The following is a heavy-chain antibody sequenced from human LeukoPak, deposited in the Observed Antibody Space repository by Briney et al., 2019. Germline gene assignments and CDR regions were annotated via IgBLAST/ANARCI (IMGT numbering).Heavy chain of an antibody. CDR1: GFTVSSTF. J-gene: IGHJ4*02. Sequence: GGSLRLSCAASGFTVSSTFMNWVRQAPGKGLGWVSIIYSGGDTYHADSVKGRFTISRGNSKTTLYLQMNSLRPEDTAVYYCTRGPGSTWYSDYWGQGTLVTVSS. D-gene: IGHD6-13*01. V-gene: IGHV3-53*05. CDR2: IYSGGDT. CDR3: TRGPGSTWYSDY.